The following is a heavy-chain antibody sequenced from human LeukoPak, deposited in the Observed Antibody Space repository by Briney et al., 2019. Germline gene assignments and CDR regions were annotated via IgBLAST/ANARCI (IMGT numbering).Heavy chain of an antibody. V-gene: IGHV1-69*13. CDR2: ITPIFGTA. Sequence: SVKVSCKAYGGTFSRNAISWVRQAPGQGLEWMGGITPIFGTANYAQKFQDRVTITADVSTTTAYLELSSLRSEDTAVYYCARDGPSETAMVSAFDIWGQGTMVTVSS. J-gene: IGHJ3*02. D-gene: IGHD5-18*01. CDR1: GGTFSRNA. CDR3: ARDGPSETAMVSAFDI.